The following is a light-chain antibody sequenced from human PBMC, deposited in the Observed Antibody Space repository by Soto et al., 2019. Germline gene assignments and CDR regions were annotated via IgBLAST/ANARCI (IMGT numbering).Light chain of an antibody. V-gene: IGKV1-5*02. CDR3: QHNNAYSWT. J-gene: IGKJ1*01. Sequence: DIRRIQSPSSLAASVGDRVTIICRARQSIRSWLAWHQQKPAKAPKVLIYDASSLESGVPSRSSGSGSGTEFTLTIRSLQPDDFATYCCQHNNAYSWTFGRGTKVDIK. CDR2: DAS. CDR1: QSIRSW.